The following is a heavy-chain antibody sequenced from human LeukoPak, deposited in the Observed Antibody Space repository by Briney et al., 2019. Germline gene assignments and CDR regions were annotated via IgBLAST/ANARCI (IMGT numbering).Heavy chain of an antibody. Sequence: PGGSLRLSCAASGFTFSSYAMYWVRQAPGKGLEWVAVISYDGSNKYYADSVKGRFTISRDNSKNTLYLQMNSLRAEDTAVYYCARDSYGMDVWGQGTTVTVSS. J-gene: IGHJ6*02. CDR3: ARDSYGMDV. CDR2: ISYDGSNK. CDR1: GFTFSSYA. V-gene: IGHV3-30-3*01.